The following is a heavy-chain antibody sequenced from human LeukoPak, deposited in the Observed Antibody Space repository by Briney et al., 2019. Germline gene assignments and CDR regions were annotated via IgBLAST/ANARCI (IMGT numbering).Heavy chain of an antibody. V-gene: IGHV1-18*01. D-gene: IGHD1-26*01. CDR2: ISVKNGDT. CDR3: AGDQSRVGGTRPVDF. Sequence: ASVKVSCKASGYTFSNYGISWVRQAPGQGLEWMGWISVKNGDTTYAQKLQGRVTMTIDTSTSTAYMELRSLTSDDTAVYYCAGDQSRVGGTRPVDFWGQGTLVTVSS. CDR1: GYTFSNYG. J-gene: IGHJ4*02.